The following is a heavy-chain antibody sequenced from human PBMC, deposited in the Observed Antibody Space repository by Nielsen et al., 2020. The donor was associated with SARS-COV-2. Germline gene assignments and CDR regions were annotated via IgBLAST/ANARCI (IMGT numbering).Heavy chain of an antibody. V-gene: IGHV1-24*01. D-gene: IGHD3-3*01. J-gene: IGHJ6*02. Sequence: ASVKVSCKVSGFTLTELSMHWVRQAHGKGFEWMGGFDPEDGETIYAQKFQGRVTMTEDTSTDTAYMELSSLRSEDTAVYYCATTFAIFGEVRMDVWGQGTAVTVSS. CDR2: FDPEDGET. CDR1: GFTLTELS. CDR3: ATTFAIFGEVRMDV.